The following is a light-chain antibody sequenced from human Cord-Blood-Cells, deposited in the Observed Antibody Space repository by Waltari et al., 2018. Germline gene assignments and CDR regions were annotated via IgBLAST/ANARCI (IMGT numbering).Light chain of an antibody. CDR1: QSVSSN. J-gene: IGKJ2*03. Sequence: EIVMTQSPATLSVSSGERATLSCRASQSVSSNLAWYQRKPGQAPRLLIYGASTRATGIPARFSGSGSGTEFTLTISSLQSEDFAVYYCQQYNNWPYSFGQGTKLEIK. CDR2: GAS. CDR3: QQYNNWPYS. V-gene: IGKV3-15*01.